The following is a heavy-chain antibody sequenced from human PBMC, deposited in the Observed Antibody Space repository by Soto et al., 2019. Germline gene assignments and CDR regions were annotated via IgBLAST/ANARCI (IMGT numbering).Heavy chain of an antibody. CDR1: GGSFSGYY. Sequence: SETLSLTCAAYGGSFSGYYWSWIPQPPGKGLEWIGEINHSGSTNYNPSLKSRVTISVDKSKNQFSLKLSSVTAADTAVYYCASPFPLRAVANGITENWLDPWGQAALVIVSS. V-gene: IGHV4-34*01. J-gene: IGHJ5*02. CDR3: ASPFPLRAVANGITENWLDP. CDR2: INHSGST. D-gene: IGHD6-19*01.